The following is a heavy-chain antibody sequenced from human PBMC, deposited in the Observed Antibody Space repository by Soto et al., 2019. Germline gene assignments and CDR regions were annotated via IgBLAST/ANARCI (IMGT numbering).Heavy chain of an antibody. CDR1: GYTFTSYG. J-gene: IGHJ6*02. Sequence: QVQLVQSGAEVKKPGASVKVSCKASGYTFTSYGISWVRQAPGQGLEWMGWISAYNGNTNYAQKLQGRVTMTTDTSTSTAYMELRSLRSADTAVYYCARGSVATPPLDYYGMDVWGQGTTVTVSS. CDR3: ARGSVATPPLDYYGMDV. V-gene: IGHV1-18*01. CDR2: ISAYNGNT. D-gene: IGHD5-12*01.